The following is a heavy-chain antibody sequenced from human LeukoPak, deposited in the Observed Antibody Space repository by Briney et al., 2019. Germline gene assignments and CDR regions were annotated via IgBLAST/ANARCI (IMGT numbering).Heavy chain of an antibody. CDR2: ISYDGSNK. J-gene: IGHJ5*02. CDR3: AKGDESSGWHNWFDP. D-gene: IGHD6-19*01. CDR1: GFTFSSYG. V-gene: IGHV3-30*18. Sequence: GGSLRLSCAASGFTFSSYGMPWVRQAPGKGLEWVAVISYDGSNKYYADSVKGRFTISRDNSKITLYLQMNSLRAEDTAVYYCAKGDESSGWHNWFDPWGQGTLVTVSS.